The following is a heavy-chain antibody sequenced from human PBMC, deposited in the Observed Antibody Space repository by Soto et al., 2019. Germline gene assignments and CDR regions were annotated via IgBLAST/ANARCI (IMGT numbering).Heavy chain of an antibody. V-gene: IGHV4-39*01. D-gene: IGHD6-19*01. Sequence: PSETLSLTCTVSGGSISSSSYYWGWIRQPPGKGLEWIGSIYYSGSTYYNPSLKSRVTISVDTSKNQFSLKLSSVTAADTAVYYCARWSIAVAGVFDYWGQGTLVTVSS. CDR1: GGSISSSSYY. CDR2: IYYSGST. J-gene: IGHJ4*02. CDR3: ARWSIAVAGVFDY.